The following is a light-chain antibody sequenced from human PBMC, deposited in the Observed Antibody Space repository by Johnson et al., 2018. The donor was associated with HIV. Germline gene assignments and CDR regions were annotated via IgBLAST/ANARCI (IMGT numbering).Light chain of an antibody. V-gene: IGLV1-51*01. Sequence: QSVLTQPPSVSAAPGQKVTISCFGSDSDIGNNYVSWYQQLPGTAPKLLIYDNNKRPSGIPDRFSGSKSGTSATLGITGLQTGDEADYYCGTWDSSLSAYVIGTGTNVTVL. CDR1: DSDIGNNY. J-gene: IGLJ1*01. CDR2: DNN. CDR3: GTWDSSLSAYV.